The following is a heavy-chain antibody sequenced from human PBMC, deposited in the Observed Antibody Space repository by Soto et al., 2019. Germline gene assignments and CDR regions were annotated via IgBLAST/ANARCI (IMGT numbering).Heavy chain of an antibody. Sequence: GGSLRLSCAASGFNFIGYAMSWVLQAPGKGLEWVSAISGSGGSTYYADSVKGRFTISRDNSKNTLYLQMNSLRAEDTAVYYCAKLSSSSPGGYFDYWGQGTLVTVSS. V-gene: IGHV3-23*01. J-gene: IGHJ4*02. CDR3: AKLSSSSPGGYFDY. CDR1: GFNFIGYA. D-gene: IGHD6-6*01. CDR2: ISGSGGST.